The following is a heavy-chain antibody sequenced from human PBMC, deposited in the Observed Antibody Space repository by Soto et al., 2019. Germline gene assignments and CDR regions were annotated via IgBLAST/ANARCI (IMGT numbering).Heavy chain of an antibody. CDR2: TYYRSKWYN. D-gene: IGHD5-18*01. V-gene: IGHV6-1*01. Sequence: SQTLSLTCAISGDSVSSNSAAWNWIRQSPSRGLEWLGRTYYRSKWYNDYAVSVKSRITINPDTSKNQFSLQLNSVTPEDTAVYYCAREGDTATWGDVYYFDYWGQGTLVTVSS. J-gene: IGHJ4*02. CDR3: AREGDTATWGDVYYFDY. CDR1: GDSVSSNSAA.